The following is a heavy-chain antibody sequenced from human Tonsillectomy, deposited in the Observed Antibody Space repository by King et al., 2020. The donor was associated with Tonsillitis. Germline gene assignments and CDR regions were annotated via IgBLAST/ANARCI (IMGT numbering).Heavy chain of an antibody. CDR1: GFTFSTYT. V-gene: IGHV3-30-3*01. D-gene: IGHD2-2*02. Sequence: VRLVESGGGVVQPGRSLRLSCAASGFTFSTYTMHWVRQAPGKGLEWVAVISYDGSNKYYADSVKGRFTISRDNSKSTLYLQVNSLRAEDTAVYYCARDRDCSTTSCYNAFDIWGQGTMVTVSS. CDR3: ARDRDCSTTSCYNAFDI. CDR2: ISYDGSNK. J-gene: IGHJ3*02.